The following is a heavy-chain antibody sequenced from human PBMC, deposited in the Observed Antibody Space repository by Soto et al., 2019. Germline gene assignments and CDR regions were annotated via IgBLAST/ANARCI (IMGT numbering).Heavy chain of an antibody. CDR1: GYTFTSYY. CDR3: AREKTGTGYYYGMDV. D-gene: IGHD1-1*01. Sequence: ASVKVSCKASGYTFTSYYMHWVRQAPGQGLEWMGIINPSGGSTSYAQKFQGRVTMTRDTSTSTVYMELSSLRSEDTAVHYCAREKTGTGYYYGMDVWGQGTTVTVSS. CDR2: INPSGGST. V-gene: IGHV1-46*01. J-gene: IGHJ6*02.